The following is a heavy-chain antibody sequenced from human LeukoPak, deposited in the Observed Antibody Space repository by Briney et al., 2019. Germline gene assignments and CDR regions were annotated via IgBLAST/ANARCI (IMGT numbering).Heavy chain of an antibody. D-gene: IGHD6-6*01. Sequence: RGESLTISCKGSGYSFSSYWIGWVRPMPGKRQEWIGIIYTADSDTRYNPSFKGQVTSSADRSTSTAYLQWSSLKASDPAIYFCVTQVDFPSRRVYNSVNKGLPSWGQGTLITVSS. CDR2: IYTADSDT. V-gene: IGHV5-51*01. CDR1: GYSFSSYW. J-gene: IGHJ5*02. CDR3: VTQVDFPSRRVYNSVNKGLPS.